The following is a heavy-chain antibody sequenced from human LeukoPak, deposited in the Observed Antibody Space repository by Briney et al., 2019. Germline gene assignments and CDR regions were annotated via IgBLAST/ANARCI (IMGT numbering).Heavy chain of an antibody. CDR1: GYTFTGYY. Sequence: ASVKVSCKASGYTFTGYYMHWVRQAPGQGLEWMGWINPNSGGTNYAQKFQGRVTMTRDTSISTAYMELSRLRSDDTAVYYCARDDNYDSWSGYGYLDYWGQGTLVTVSS. D-gene: IGHD3-3*01. CDR2: INPNSGGT. CDR3: ARDDNYDSWSGYGYLDY. J-gene: IGHJ4*02. V-gene: IGHV1-2*02.